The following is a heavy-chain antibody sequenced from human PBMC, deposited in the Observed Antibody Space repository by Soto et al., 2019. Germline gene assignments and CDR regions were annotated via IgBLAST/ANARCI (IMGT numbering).Heavy chain of an antibody. CDR3: ARAYFGVVIPYGMDV. CDR1: GFTFSSYS. J-gene: IGHJ6*02. CDR2: ISSSSSTI. D-gene: IGHD3-3*01. V-gene: IGHV3-48*02. Sequence: PGGSLRLSCAASGFTFSSYSMNWVRQAPGKGLEWVSYISSSSSTIYYADSVKGRFTISRDNAKNSLYLQMNSLRDEDTAVYYCARAYFGVVIPYGMDVWGQGTTVTVSS.